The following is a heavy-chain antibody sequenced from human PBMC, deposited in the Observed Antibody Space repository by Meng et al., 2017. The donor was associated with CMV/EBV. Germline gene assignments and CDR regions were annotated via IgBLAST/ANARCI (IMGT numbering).Heavy chain of an antibody. CDR2: INHSGST. J-gene: IGHJ5*02. V-gene: IGHV4-34*01. CDR3: ARARVPAAIGAINWFDP. D-gene: IGHD2-2*01. Sequence: SQTLSLTCAVYGGSFSGYYWSWIRQPPGKGLEWIGEINHSGSTNYNPSLKSRVTISVDTSKNQFSLKLSSVTAADTAVYYCARARVPAAIGAINWFDPWGQGTLVTVSS. CDR1: GGSFSGYY.